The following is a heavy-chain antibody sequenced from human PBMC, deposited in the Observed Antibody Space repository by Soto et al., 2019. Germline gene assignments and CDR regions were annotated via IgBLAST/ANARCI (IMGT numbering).Heavy chain of an antibody. V-gene: IGHV1-3*01. CDR1: GYTFTSYA. Sequence: ASVKVSCKASGYTFTSYAMHWVRQAPGQRLEWMGWINAGNGNTKYSQKFQGRVTITRDTSASTAYTELSSLRSEDTAVYYCARESVTTEGWFDPWGQGTLVTVSS. CDR3: ARESVTTEGWFDP. CDR2: INAGNGNT. J-gene: IGHJ5*02. D-gene: IGHD4-4*01.